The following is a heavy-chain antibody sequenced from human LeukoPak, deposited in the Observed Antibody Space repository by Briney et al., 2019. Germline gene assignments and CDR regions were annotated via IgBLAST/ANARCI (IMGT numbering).Heavy chain of an antibody. V-gene: IGHV4-39*01. J-gene: IGHJ4*02. CDR1: GGSISSSSYY. CDR2: IYYSGST. D-gene: IGHD3-9*01. CDR3: ARQGLVLRYFER. Sequence: PSETLSLTCTVSGGSISSSSYYWGWIRQPPGKGLEWIGSIYYSGSTYYNPSLKSRVTISVDTSKNQFSLKLSSVTAADTAIYYCARQGLVLRYFERWGQGTLVTVSS.